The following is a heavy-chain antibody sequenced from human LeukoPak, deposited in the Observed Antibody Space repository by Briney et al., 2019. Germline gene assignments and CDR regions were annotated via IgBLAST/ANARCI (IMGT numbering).Heavy chain of an antibody. V-gene: IGHV1-18*01. J-gene: IGHJ4*02. D-gene: IGHD2-2*02. CDR2: ISAYNGNT. Sequence: ASVKVSCKASGYTFTSYGISWVRQAPGQGLEWMGWISAYNGNTNYAQKLQGRVTMTTDTSTSTAYMELRSLRSDDTAVYYCARIEIGAYCWSSTSCYTRDFDYWGQGTLVTVSS. CDR3: ARIEIGAYCWSSTSCYTRDFDY. CDR1: GYTFTSYG.